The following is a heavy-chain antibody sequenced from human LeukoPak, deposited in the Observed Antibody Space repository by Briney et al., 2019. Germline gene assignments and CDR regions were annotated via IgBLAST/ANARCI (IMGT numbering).Heavy chain of an antibody. CDR3: ARGGGIIVGAIMDY. Sequence: GGSLRLSCAASGFTFSSYAMSWVRQAPGKGLEWVSAISGSGGSTYYADSVKGRFTISRDNSKNTLYLQMNSLRAEDTAVYYCARGGGIIVGAIMDYWGQGTLVTVSS. D-gene: IGHD1-26*01. V-gene: IGHV3-23*01. CDR2: ISGSGGST. J-gene: IGHJ4*02. CDR1: GFTFSSYA.